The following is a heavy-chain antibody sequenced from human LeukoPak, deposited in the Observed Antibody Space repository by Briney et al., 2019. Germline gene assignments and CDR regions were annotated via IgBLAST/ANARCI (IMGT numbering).Heavy chain of an antibody. V-gene: IGHV1-69*13. CDR2: IIPIFGTA. CDR1: GGTFSSYA. J-gene: IGHJ4*02. CDR3: ARVSSGWYHFDY. D-gene: IGHD6-19*01. Sequence: ASVKVSCKASGGTFSSYAISWVRQAPGQGLEWMGGIIPIFGTANCAQKFQGRVTITADESTSTAYMELSSLRSEDTAVYYCARVSSGWYHFDYWGQGTLVTVSS.